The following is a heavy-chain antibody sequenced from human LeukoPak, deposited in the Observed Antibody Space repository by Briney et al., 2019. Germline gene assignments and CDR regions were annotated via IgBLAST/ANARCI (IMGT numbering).Heavy chain of an antibody. J-gene: IGHJ5*02. CDR1: GGSVSSGNYY. Sequence: KPSETLSLTCTVSGGSVSSGNYYWSWIRQPPGKGLEWIGYIYYSGNTNYNPSLKSRVTISVDTSKNQFSLKLSSVTAADTAVYYCARISSGYDPFDPWGQGTLVTVSS. CDR2: IYYSGNT. V-gene: IGHV4-61*01. CDR3: ARISSGYDPFDP. D-gene: IGHD5-12*01.